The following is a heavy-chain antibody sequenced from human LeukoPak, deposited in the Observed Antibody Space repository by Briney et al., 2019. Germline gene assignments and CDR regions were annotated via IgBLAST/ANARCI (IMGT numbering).Heavy chain of an antibody. D-gene: IGHD3-9*01. J-gene: IGHJ4*02. V-gene: IGHV3-21*01. CDR3: AKAEGYDILTGLDY. Sequence: GGSLRLSCAASGFTFSTYNMNWVRQAPGRGLEWVSSISSSGSYVYYADSVKGRFTISRDNAENSLSLQVSSLRAEDTAVYYCAKAEGYDILTGLDYWGQGTLVTVSS. CDR2: ISSSGSYV. CDR1: GFTFSTYN.